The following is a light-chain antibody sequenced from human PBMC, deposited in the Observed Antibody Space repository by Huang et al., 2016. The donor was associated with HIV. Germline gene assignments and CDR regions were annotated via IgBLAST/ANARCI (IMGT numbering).Light chain of an antibody. Sequence: EIVMTQSPATLSVSPGERATLACRASQRVSSNLAWYQQKPGQPPRLLIYGASTRATGIPARFSGSGSGTEFTLTISGLQSEDFAVYYCQQYNNWPPYTFGQGTKLEIK. CDR1: QRVSSN. V-gene: IGKV3-15*01. J-gene: IGKJ2*01. CDR2: GAS. CDR3: QQYNNWPPYT.